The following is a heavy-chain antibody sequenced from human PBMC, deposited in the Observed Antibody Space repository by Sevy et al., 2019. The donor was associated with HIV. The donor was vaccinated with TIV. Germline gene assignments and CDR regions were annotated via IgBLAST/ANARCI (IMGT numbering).Heavy chain of an antibody. V-gene: IGHV4-59*01. Sequence: SETLSLTCTVSGGSISSYYWSWIRQPPGKGLEWIGYIYYRGSTNYNPTLKRRVTISVETSKNQFSLKLSSVTAADTAVYYCARFKDYCCSTSCYSWFDPWGQGTLVTVSS. D-gene: IGHD2-2*01. CDR3: ARFKDYCCSTSCYSWFDP. CDR1: GGSISSYY. CDR2: IYYRGST. J-gene: IGHJ5*02.